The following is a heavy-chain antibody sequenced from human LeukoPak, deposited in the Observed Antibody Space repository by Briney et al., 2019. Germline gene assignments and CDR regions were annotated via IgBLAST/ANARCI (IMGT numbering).Heavy chain of an antibody. V-gene: IGHV4-59*01. CDR2: IYYSGVT. Sequence: SETLSLTCTVSGDSMSTNYWSWIRQPPGKGLEWIGYIYYSGVTNYSPSLKSRVTISVDTSRNHFTLKLSSVTAADTALYYCARDRSWGYFDYWGQGTLVTVSS. CDR1: GDSMSTNY. CDR3: ARDRSWGYFDY. D-gene: IGHD3-16*01. J-gene: IGHJ4*02.